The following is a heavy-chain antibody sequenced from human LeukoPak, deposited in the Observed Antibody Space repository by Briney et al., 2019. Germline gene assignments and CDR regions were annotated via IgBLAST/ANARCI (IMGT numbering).Heavy chain of an antibody. CDR2: IYYSGST. CDR1: GGSISSYY. Sequence: SETLSLTCTVSGGSISSYYWSWIRQPPGKGLEWIGYIYYSGSTNYNPSLKSRVTISVDTSKNQFSLKLSSVTAADTAVYYCASSRGESSSWYADWGQGTLVTVSS. CDR3: ASSRGESSSWYAD. D-gene: IGHD6-13*01. V-gene: IGHV4-59*01. J-gene: IGHJ4*02.